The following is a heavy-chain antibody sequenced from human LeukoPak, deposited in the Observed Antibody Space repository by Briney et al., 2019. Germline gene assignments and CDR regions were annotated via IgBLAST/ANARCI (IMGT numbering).Heavy chain of an antibody. CDR3: AKDGAGYGSGSNSAFVI. V-gene: IGHV3-23*01. D-gene: IGHD3-10*01. Sequence: GGSLRLSCAASGFTFSSYAMSWVRQAPGKGLEWVSGISGSGGSTYYADSVKGRFTISRDNSKNTLYLQMNSLRAEDTAVYYCAKDGAGYGSGSNSAFVIWLQGTMVTVSS. CDR1: GFTFSSYA. CDR2: ISGSGGST. J-gene: IGHJ3*02.